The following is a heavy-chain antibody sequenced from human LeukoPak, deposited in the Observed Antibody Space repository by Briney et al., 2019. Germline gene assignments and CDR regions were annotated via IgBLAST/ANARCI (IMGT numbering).Heavy chain of an antibody. J-gene: IGHJ6*03. CDR3: AREHYFYYLDA. CDR1: GFTFSSYE. CDR2: ISSSGSTI. V-gene: IGHV3-48*03. Sequence: GGSLRLSCAASGFTFSSYEMNWVRQAPGKGLEWVSYISSSGSTIYYADSVKGRFTISRDNAKNSLYLQMNSLRAEDTAVYYCAREHYFYYLDAWGKGTTVTVSS.